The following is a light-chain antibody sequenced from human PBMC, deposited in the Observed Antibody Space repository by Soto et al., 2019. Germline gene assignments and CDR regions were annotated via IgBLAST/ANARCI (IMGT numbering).Light chain of an antibody. CDR2: GAS. J-gene: IGKJ2*01. CDR1: QGVGST. V-gene: IGKV3-15*01. CDR3: QQYKSWPYS. Sequence: EIVMTQSPATLSVSLGESATLSCRASQGVGSTLAWFQQKPGQPPRLLVYGASTRATGVPARFSGSESGTEFTLTVSSLHSEDIAVYYCQQYKSWPYSCGQGTKLEIK.